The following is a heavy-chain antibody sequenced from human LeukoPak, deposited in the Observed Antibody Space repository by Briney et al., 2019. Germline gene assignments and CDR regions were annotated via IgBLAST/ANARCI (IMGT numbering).Heavy chain of an antibody. CDR2: VYYRGSA. J-gene: IGHJ4*02. Sequence: SETLSLTCTVSGASIHDDHFTWIRQPPGRGLEWIGFVYYRGSAKYNPSLKSRVTLSMDTSKNQFSLKLRSVTAADTAVYFCARFPYFEGFDYWGQGTQVIVSS. CDR1: GASIHDDH. CDR3: ARFPYFEGFDY. D-gene: IGHD3-9*01. V-gene: IGHV4-59*12.